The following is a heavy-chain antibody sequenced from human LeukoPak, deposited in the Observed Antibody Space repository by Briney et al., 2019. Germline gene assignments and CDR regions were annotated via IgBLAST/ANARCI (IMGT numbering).Heavy chain of an antibody. CDR2: ISSSGSTI. CDR1: GFTFSSYE. J-gene: IGHJ4*02. Sequence: GRSLRLSCAASGFTFSSYEMNWVRQAPGKGLEWVSYISSSGSTIYYADSVKGRFTISRDNAKNSLYLQMNSLRAEDTAVYYCARELGATAQFDYWGQGTLVTVSS. V-gene: IGHV3-48*03. CDR3: ARELGATAQFDY. D-gene: IGHD1-26*01.